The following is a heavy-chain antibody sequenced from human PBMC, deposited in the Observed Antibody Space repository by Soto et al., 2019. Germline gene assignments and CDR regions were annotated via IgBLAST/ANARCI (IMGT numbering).Heavy chain of an antibody. CDR3: TPLASGHYGYDF. CDR2: IKTKSSGGTT. Sequence: DVQLVESGGDLVKPGGSLRLSCAASGFAFSDASMSWVRQAPGKGLEWVGRIKTKSSGGTTDYAAPVKGRFTISRDDSKNTVYLQMDSLKAEDTAVYSCTPLASGHYGYDFWGQGTLGTVSS. J-gene: IGHJ4*02. D-gene: IGHD3-3*01. V-gene: IGHV3-15*01. CDR1: GFAFSDAS.